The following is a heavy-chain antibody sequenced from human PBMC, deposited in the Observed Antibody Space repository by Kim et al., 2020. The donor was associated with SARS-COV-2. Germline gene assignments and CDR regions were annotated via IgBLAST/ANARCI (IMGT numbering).Heavy chain of an antibody. Sequence: YNPSLKSRVTISVDTSKNQFSLKLSSVTAADTAVYYCASLDCSGGSCYLPWGQGTLVTVSS. D-gene: IGHD2-15*01. V-gene: IGHV4-4*09. J-gene: IGHJ4*02. CDR3: ASLDCSGGSCYLP.